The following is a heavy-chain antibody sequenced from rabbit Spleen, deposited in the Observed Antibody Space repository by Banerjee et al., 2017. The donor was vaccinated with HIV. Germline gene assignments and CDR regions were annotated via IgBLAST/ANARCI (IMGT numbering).Heavy chain of an antibody. J-gene: IGHJ4*01. Sequence: QLEESAGGLVQPGGSLKLSCKASGFTLSSFYMNWVRQAPGKGLEWIGYIDPVFGITYYANWVNGRFSISRENAQNTVFLQMTSLTTADTATYFCARDVGIDVYRFSLWGPGTLVTVS. CDR1: GFTLSSFY. CDR2: IDPVFGIT. V-gene: IGHV1S7*01. D-gene: IGHD4-2*01. CDR3: ARDVGIDVYRFSL.